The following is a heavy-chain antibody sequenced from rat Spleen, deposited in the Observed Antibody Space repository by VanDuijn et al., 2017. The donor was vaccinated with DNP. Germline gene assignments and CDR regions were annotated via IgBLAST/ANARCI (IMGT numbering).Heavy chain of an antibody. J-gene: IGHJ2*01. Sequence: EVQLVESGGGLVQPGGSLKLSCAASGFTLSDYYMAWVRQAPTKGLEWVAYSNYAGGSTYHGDSVKGRFTISRDNAKNTLYLQMNSLRSEDTATYYCARDPGDYSTHYFDYWGQGVMVTVSS. D-gene: IGHD1-2*01. CDR2: SNYAGGST. CDR3: ARDPGDYSTHYFDY. V-gene: IGHV5-20*01. CDR1: GFTLSDYY.